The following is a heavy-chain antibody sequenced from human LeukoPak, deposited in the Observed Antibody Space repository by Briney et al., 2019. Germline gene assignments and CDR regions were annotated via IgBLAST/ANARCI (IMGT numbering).Heavy chain of an antibody. CDR1: GGSISSGSYY. CDR2: IYTSGST. Sequence: SQTLSLTCTVSGGSISSGSYYWSWIRQPAGKGLEWIGRIYTSGSTNYNPSLKSRVTISVDTSKNQFSLKLSSVTAADTAVYYCARECYDSSLDASDIWGQGTMVTVSS. D-gene: IGHD3-22*01. CDR3: ARECYDSSLDASDI. V-gene: IGHV4-61*02. J-gene: IGHJ3*02.